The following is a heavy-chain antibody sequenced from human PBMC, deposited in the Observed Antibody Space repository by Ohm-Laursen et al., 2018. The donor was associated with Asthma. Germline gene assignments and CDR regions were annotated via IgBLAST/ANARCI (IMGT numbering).Heavy chain of an antibody. J-gene: IGHJ4*02. CDR2: MYIRNT. D-gene: IGHD2-21*01. CDR3: VRDVVDRFDF. CDR1: GYSLSTNA. V-gene: IGHV1-18*04. Sequence: SVTPSCKASGYSLSTNAISWVRQAPGQRPEWMGWMYIRNTNYAPKFRDRITLSTDTSTITAYMDLRSLRSDDTAFYDCVRDVVDRFDFWGQGSLVIVSS.